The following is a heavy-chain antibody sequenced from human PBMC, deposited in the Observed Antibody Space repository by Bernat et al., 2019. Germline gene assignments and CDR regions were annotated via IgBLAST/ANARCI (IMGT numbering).Heavy chain of an antibody. CDR2: ISYDGSNK. J-gene: IGHJ3*02. CDR1: GFTFSSYG. Sequence: QVQLVESGGGVVQPGRSLRLSCAASGFTFSSYGMHWVRQAPGKGLEWLAVISYDGSNKYYADSVKGRFTISRDNSKNTLYLQMNSLRAEDTAVYYCAKGIQLWFRLGWMWGRDAFDIWGQGTMVTVSS. V-gene: IGHV3-30*18. CDR3: AKGIQLWFRLGWMWGRDAFDI. D-gene: IGHD5-18*01.